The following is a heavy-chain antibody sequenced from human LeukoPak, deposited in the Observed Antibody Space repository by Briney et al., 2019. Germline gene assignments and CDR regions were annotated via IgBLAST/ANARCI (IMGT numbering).Heavy chain of an antibody. CDR3: ARLPQWGGTYHFDY. J-gene: IGHJ4*02. CDR1: GYSFTSYW. CDR2: IDPSDSYT. V-gene: IGHV5-10-1*01. D-gene: IGHD1-26*01. Sequence: GESLKISCKDSGYSFTSYWISWVRQMPGKGLEWMGRIDPSDSYTNYSPSFQGHVAISVDKSISTAYLQWSSLKASDTAMYYCARLPQWGGTYHFDYWGQGALLTVSP.